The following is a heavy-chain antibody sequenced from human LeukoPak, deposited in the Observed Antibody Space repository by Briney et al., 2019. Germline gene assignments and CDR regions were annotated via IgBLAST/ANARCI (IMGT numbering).Heavy chain of an antibody. J-gene: IGHJ5*02. Sequence: SETLSLTCTVSGGSISSRIYYWGWIRQPPGKGLEWIGSIYYSGSTYYNPSLKSRVTISVDTSKNQFSLKLSSVTAADTAVYYCARGTPQQLVLNWFDPWGQGTLVTVSS. D-gene: IGHD6-13*01. CDR3: ARGTPQQLVLNWFDP. CDR2: IYYSGST. V-gene: IGHV4-39*07. CDR1: GGSISSRIYY.